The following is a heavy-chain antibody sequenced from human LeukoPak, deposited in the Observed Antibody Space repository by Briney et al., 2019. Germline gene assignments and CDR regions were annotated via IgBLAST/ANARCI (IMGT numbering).Heavy chain of an antibody. CDR1: GFTFSSYA. V-gene: IGHV3-30*04. CDR3: AKDSSGWRDAFDI. J-gene: IGHJ3*02. D-gene: IGHD6-19*01. CDR2: ISYSGGDNK. Sequence: PGGSLRLSCAASGFTFSSYAMHWVRQAPGKGLEWVAVISYSGGDNKYYADSVNGRFTISRDNAKNSLYLQMNSLRAEDTALYYCAKDSSGWRDAFDIWGQGTMVTVSS.